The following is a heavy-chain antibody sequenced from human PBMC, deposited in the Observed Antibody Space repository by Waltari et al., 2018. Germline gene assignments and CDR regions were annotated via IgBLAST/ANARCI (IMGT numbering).Heavy chain of an antibody. D-gene: IGHD2-8*01. Sequence: VQLQESGPGLEKPSETLSLTCAVSGYSISSGYYWGWIRQPPGKGLEWIGGIYHSGSTYYNPALKSRVTISVDTSKNQFSLKLSSVTAADTAVYYCARLLNGAFDFWGQGTMVTVSS. J-gene: IGHJ3*01. CDR2: IYHSGST. V-gene: IGHV4-38-2*01. CDR3: ARLLNGAFDF. CDR1: GYSISSGYY.